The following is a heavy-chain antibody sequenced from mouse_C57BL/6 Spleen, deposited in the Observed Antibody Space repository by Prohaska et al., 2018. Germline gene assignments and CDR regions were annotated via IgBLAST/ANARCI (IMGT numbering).Heavy chain of an antibody. D-gene: IGHD1-1*01. V-gene: IGHV6-3*01. J-gene: IGHJ2*01. CDR2: SRLKSDNYAT. CDR1: GFTFSNYW. CDR3: TGTGSSLGD. Sequence: EVKLEESGGGLVQPGGSMKLSCVASGFTFSNYWMNWVRQSPEKGLEWVAQSRLKSDNYATQYAESVKGRFTISRDDSKSSVYLQMNNLRAADTGIDYCTGTGSSLGDWGQGTTLTVSS.